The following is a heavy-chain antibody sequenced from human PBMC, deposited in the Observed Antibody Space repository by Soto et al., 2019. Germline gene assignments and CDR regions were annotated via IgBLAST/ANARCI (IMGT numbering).Heavy chain of an antibody. J-gene: IGHJ4*02. V-gene: IGHV3-33*06. CDR1: GFTFSSYG. CDR3: AKARYEYLWGNYRSTGNFDS. CDR2: IWYDGSNK. Sequence: GGSLRLSCAASGFTFSSYGMHWVRQAPGKGLEWVAVIWYDGSNKYYADSVKGRFTISRDNSKNTLYLQMNSLRAEDTAVYYCAKARYEYLWGNYRSTGNFDSWGQGALVTVSS. D-gene: IGHD3-16*02.